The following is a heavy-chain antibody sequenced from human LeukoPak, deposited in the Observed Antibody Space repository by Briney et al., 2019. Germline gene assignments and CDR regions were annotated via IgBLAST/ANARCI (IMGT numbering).Heavy chain of an antibody. CDR1: GGSISSYY. CDR3: ARSGGSCYGCLRDLVPSTYYYGMDV. CDR2: IYYSGST. Sequence: PSETLSLTCTVSGGSISSYYWSWIRQPPGKGLEWIGYIYYSGSTNYNPSLKGRVTISVDTSKNQFSLKLSSVTAADTAVYYCARSGGSCYGCLRDLVPSTYYYGMDVWGQGTTVTVSS. J-gene: IGHJ6*02. D-gene: IGHD2-15*01. V-gene: IGHV4-59*01.